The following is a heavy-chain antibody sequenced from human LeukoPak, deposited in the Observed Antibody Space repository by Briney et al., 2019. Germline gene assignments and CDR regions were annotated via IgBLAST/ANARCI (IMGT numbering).Heavy chain of an antibody. Sequence: GASVKVSCKSSGYKFTVDYIHWVRQAPGQGLEWMGWIYSHNGGTHYAQKFQGRVTMTRDTSISTAYMELSRLRSDDTAVYYCARGGWNGPEWYWGQGTLVTVSS. D-gene: IGHD1-1*01. V-gene: IGHV1-2*02. CDR3: ARGGWNGPEWY. CDR1: GYKFTVDY. CDR2: IYSHNGGT. J-gene: IGHJ4*02.